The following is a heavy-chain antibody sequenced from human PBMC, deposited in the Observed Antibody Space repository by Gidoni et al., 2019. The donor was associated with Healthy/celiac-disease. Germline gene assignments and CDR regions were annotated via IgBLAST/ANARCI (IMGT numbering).Heavy chain of an antibody. Sequence: QVQLQESGPGLVKPSQTLSLTCTVSGGPISSGGSYWSWIRQHPGKGLEWIGYIYYSGSTYYNPSLKSRVTISVDTSKNQFSLKLSSVTAADTAVYYCARDSVTSTGDGMDVWGQGTTVTVSS. D-gene: IGHD4-17*01. CDR1: GGPISSGGSY. CDR2: IYYSGST. J-gene: IGHJ6*02. V-gene: IGHV4-31*03. CDR3: ARDSVTSTGDGMDV.